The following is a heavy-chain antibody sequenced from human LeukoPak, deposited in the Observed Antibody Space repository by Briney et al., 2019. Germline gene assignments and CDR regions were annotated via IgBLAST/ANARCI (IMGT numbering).Heavy chain of an antibody. J-gene: IGHJ5*02. CDR2: MNPNSGNT. Sequence: ASVKVSCEASGYTFTGYDINWVRQATGQGLEWMGWMNPNSGNTGYAQKFQGRVTMTRNTSISTAYMELSSLRSEDTAVYYCARDHLIVVVVAATPNWFDPWGQGTLVTVSS. V-gene: IGHV1-8*01. CDR3: ARDHLIVVVVAATPNWFDP. D-gene: IGHD2-15*01. CDR1: GYTFTGYD.